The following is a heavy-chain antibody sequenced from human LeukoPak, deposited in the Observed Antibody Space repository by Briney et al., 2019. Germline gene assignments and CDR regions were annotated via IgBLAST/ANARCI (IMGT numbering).Heavy chain of an antibody. CDR2: INPNSGGT. CDR3: ARGGEGSGWYGGYYFDY. J-gene: IGHJ4*02. D-gene: IGHD6-19*01. Sequence: ASVKLSCKASGYTFTGYYMHWVRQAPGQGLEWMGWINPNSGGTNYAQKFQGRVTMTRDTSISTAYMELSRLRSADTAVYYCARGGEGSGWYGGYYFDYWGQGTLVTVSS. CDR1: GYTFTGYY. V-gene: IGHV1-2*02.